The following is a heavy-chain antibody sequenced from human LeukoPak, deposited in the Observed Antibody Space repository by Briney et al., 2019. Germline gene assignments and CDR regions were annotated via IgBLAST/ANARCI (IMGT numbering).Heavy chain of an antibody. Sequence: GGSLRLSCAASGFTVSSNYMSWVRQAPGKGLEWVAVISYDGSNKYYADSVKGRFTISRDNSKNTLYLQMNSLRAEDTAVYYCARGKLDDLAVAGYWGQGTLVTVSS. CDR3: ARGKLDDLAVAGY. J-gene: IGHJ4*02. CDR1: GFTVSSNY. CDR2: ISYDGSNK. D-gene: IGHD6-19*01. V-gene: IGHV3-30-3*01.